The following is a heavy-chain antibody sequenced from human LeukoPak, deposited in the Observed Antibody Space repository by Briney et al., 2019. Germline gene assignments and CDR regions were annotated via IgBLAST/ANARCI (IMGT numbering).Heavy chain of an antibody. V-gene: IGHV3-64*04. CDR1: GFTFSSYA. CDR3: ARDLGSFIAVAGTPIDI. CDR2: ISSNGGST. Sequence: GGSLRLSCAASGFTFSSYAMHWVRQAPGKGLEYVSAISSNGGSTYYANSVKGRFTISRDNAKNSLYLQMNSLRAEDTAVYYCARDLGSFIAVAGTPIDIWGQGTMVTVSS. D-gene: IGHD6-19*01. J-gene: IGHJ3*02.